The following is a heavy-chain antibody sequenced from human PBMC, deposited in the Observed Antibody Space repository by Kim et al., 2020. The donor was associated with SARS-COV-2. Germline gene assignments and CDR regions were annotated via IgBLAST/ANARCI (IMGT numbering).Heavy chain of an antibody. D-gene: IGHD1-26*01. J-gene: IGHJ3*02. Sequence: GGSPRLSCAASGFTFGNYAMTWVRQAPGEGLEWVSAISGSGRSTYYADSVKGRFTISRDNSNNTLYLQLNGLRGDDTAVYYCAKGGGSYPDVFHIWGQGTMVTVSS. CDR1: GFTFGNYA. V-gene: IGHV3-23*01. CDR2: ISGSGRST. CDR3: AKGGGSYPDVFHI.